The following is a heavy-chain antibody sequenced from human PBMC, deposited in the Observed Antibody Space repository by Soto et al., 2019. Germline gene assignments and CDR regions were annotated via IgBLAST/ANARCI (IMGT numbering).Heavy chain of an antibody. D-gene: IGHD3-3*01. Sequence: SETLSLTCTVSGGSVSSGSYYWSWIRQPPGKGLEWIEYIYYSGSTNYNPSLKSRVTISVDTSKNQFSLKLSSVTAADTAVYYCARLLPVLECLPDYYYGMDVWGQGTTVTVSS. CDR2: IYYSGST. V-gene: IGHV4-61*01. CDR1: GGSVSSGSYY. J-gene: IGHJ6*02. CDR3: ARLLPVLECLPDYYYGMDV.